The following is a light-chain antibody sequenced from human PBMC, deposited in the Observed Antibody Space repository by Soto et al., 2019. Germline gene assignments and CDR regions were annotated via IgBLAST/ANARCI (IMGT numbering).Light chain of an antibody. CDR3: AAWDDNLDAYV. Sequence: QSVLTQSPSASGTPGQRVTISCSGSSSNIGSESVNWYQHLPGTTPKLLIYSNIQRPSGVPDRFSGSRSGTSASLAISGLQSEDEADYYCAAWDDNLDAYVFGTGTKLTVL. J-gene: IGLJ1*01. CDR2: SNI. CDR1: SSNIGSES. V-gene: IGLV1-44*01.